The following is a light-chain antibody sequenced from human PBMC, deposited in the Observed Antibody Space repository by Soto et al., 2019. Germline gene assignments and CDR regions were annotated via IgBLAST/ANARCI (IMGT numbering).Light chain of an antibody. Sequence: EIVLTQSPATLYLSPGERATLSCRASQSVTSYLDWYQQKPGQAPRLLIYDASNRATGIPARFTGSGSGADFTLTISSLEPEDFAVYYCQQRSNWPYTFGQGTKLESK. CDR3: QQRSNWPYT. CDR2: DAS. CDR1: QSVTSY. V-gene: IGKV3-11*01. J-gene: IGKJ2*01.